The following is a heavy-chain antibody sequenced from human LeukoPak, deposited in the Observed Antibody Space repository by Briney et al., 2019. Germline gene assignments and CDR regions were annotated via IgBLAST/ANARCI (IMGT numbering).Heavy chain of an antibody. D-gene: IGHD2-15*01. CDR3: ATGSGHAFDV. J-gene: IGHJ3*01. V-gene: IGHV3-74*01. CDR1: GFTFSSYW. Sequence: GGSLRLSCAASGFTFSSYWMHWIRQAPGKGLVWVSRIHSDGSSTGYADSVKGRFTISRDNAKNTLYLQMNSLRAEDTAVYYCATGSGHAFDVWGQGTMVTVSS. CDR2: IHSDGSST.